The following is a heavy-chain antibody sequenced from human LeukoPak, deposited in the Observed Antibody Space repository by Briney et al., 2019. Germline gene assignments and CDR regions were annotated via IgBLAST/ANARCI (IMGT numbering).Heavy chain of an antibody. V-gene: IGHV4-38-2*02. J-gene: IGHJ4*02. CDR2: IYHSGST. CDR1: GYSISSGYY. D-gene: IGHD2-2*01. Sequence: SETLSLTCTVSGYSISSGYYWGWIRQPPGKGLEWIGSIYHSGSTYYNPSLKSRVTISVDTSKNQFSLKLSSVTAADTAVYYCARDPAVVVPAATPWNWGQGTLVTVSS. CDR3: ARDPAVVVPAATPWN.